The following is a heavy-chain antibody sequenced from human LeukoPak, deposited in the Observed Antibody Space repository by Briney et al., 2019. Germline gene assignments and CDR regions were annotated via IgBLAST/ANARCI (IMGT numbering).Heavy chain of an antibody. CDR2: INHSGST. Sequence: SETLSLTCAVYGGSFSGYYWSWLRQPPGKGLEWIGEINHSGSTNYNPSLKSRVTISVDTSKNQFSLKLSSVTAADTAVYYCARVGRAAGSLNPFDYWGQGTLVTVSS. D-gene: IGHD6-13*01. CDR1: GGSFSGYY. J-gene: IGHJ4*02. V-gene: IGHV4-34*01. CDR3: ARVGRAAGSLNPFDY.